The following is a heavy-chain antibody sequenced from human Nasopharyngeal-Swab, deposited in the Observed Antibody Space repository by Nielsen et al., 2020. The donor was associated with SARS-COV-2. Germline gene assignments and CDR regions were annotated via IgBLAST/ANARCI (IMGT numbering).Heavy chain of an antibody. J-gene: IGHJ5*02. Sequence: SETLSLTCTVSGGAISSYYWSWIRQPPGKGLEGIGDIFYSGSTNYNPSLKSRVTISVDTSKNQFSLKLSSVTAADTAVYYCARGVQSLYCSGGSCYFGGFDPWGQGTLVTVSS. CDR1: GGAISSYY. V-gene: IGHV4-59*13. CDR2: IFYSGST. CDR3: ARGVQSLYCSGGSCYFGGFDP. D-gene: IGHD2-15*01.